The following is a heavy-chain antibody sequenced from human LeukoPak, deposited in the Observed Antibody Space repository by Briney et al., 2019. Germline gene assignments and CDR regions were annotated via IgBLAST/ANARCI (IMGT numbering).Heavy chain of an antibody. D-gene: IGHD4-11*01. J-gene: IGHJ5*02. CDR2: IYHSGYA. CDR1: GYSINSGYS. CDR3: ARNSSLTTLKGGWFDP. V-gene: IGHV4-38-2*01. Sequence: SETLSLTCGVSGYSINSGYSWTWLRPRPGKGLEWIGNIYHSGYAYYNPSLKSRVTISFAASKNQFSLRLSSVTAADTAVYCCARNSSLTTLKGGWFDPWGKGTLVTVSS.